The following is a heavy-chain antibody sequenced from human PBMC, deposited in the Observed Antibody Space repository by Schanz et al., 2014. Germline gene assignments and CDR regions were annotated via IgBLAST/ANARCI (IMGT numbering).Heavy chain of an antibody. J-gene: IGHJ3*01. CDR3: ARDCERDLHSHRHDAFDV. Sequence: EVQLVESGGGLAQPGGSLRLSCAASGITFSGYSMNWVRQAPGKGLEWVSYISGSSSTKYYADSVKGRFTISRDNGKKSMYRQMNSRRAEDRAVYLCARDCERDLHSHRHDAFDVWGQGTVVTVSS. D-gene: IGHD2-15*01. CDR2: ISGSSSTK. CDR1: GITFSGYS. V-gene: IGHV3-48*01.